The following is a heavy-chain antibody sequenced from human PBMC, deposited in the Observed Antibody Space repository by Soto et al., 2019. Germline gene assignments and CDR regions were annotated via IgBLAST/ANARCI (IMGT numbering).Heavy chain of an antibody. CDR2: IIPIFGTA. D-gene: IGHD6-13*01. CDR3: ARDLRYSSSWYVDTVFYYYYGMDV. V-gene: IGHV1-69*13. CDR1: GYSFTGYS. J-gene: IGHJ6*02. Sequence: SVKVSCKASGYSFTGYSMHWVRQAPGQGLEWMGGIIPIFGTANYAQKFQGRVTITADESTSTAYMELSSLRSEDTAVYYCARDLRYSSSWYVDTVFYYYYGMDVWGQGTTVTVSS.